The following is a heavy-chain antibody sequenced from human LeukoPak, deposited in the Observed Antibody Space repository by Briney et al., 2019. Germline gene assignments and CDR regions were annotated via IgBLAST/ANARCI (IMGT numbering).Heavy chain of an antibody. J-gene: IGHJ4*02. Sequence: LEASVKVSCKASGYTFTGYYMHWVRQAPGQGLEWMGRINPNSGGTNYAQKFQGRVTMTRDTSISTAYMELSRLRSDDTAVYYCARTRAKDYDFWSGYSNWGQGTLVTVSS. CDR1: GYTFTGYY. CDR3: ARTRAKDYDFWSGYSN. D-gene: IGHD3-3*01. CDR2: INPNSGGT. V-gene: IGHV1-2*06.